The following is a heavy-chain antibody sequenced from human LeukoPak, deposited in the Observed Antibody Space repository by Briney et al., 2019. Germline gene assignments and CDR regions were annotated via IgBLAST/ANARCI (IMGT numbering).Heavy chain of an antibody. CDR1: GFTFSSYG. CDR3: ARDLSVVGATEYYYYYGMDV. CDR2: IWYDGSNK. J-gene: IGHJ6*02. D-gene: IGHD1-26*01. Sequence: GRSLRLSCAASGFTFSSYGMHWVRQAPGKGLEWVAVIWYDGSNKYYADSVKGRFTISRDNSKNTLYLQMNSLRAEDTAVYYCARDLSVVGATEYYYYYGMDVWGQGTTVTVSS. V-gene: IGHV3-33*01.